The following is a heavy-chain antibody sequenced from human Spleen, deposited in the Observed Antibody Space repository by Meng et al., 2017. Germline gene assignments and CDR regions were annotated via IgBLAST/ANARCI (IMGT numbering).Heavy chain of an antibody. J-gene: IGHJ5*02. Sequence: QVHVVQSGAGGKKPGASVKVSCKPSGYTFTGYYMHWVRQAPGQGLEWMGRINPNSGGTNYAQKFQGRVTMTRDTSISTAYMELSRLRSDDTAVYYCARGLAAAGTFLFDPWGQGTLVTVSS. CDR3: ARGLAAAGTFLFDP. CDR1: GYTFTGYY. D-gene: IGHD6-13*01. V-gene: IGHV1-2*06. CDR2: INPNSGGT.